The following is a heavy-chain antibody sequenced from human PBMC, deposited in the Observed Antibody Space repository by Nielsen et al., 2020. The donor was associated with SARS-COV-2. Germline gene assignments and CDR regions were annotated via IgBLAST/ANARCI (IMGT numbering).Heavy chain of an antibody. V-gene: IGHV3-49*03. CDR3: TRDLSGSLAAY. CDR1: GFTFGDYA. Sequence: GSLKISCTASGFTFGDYAMSWFRQTPGKGLEWVGFIRSKAYGGTTEYAASVKGRFTISRDDSKSIAYLQMNSLKTEDTAVYYCTRDLSGSLAAYWGQGTLVTVSS. CDR2: IRSKAYGGTT. D-gene: IGHD2-15*01. J-gene: IGHJ4*02.